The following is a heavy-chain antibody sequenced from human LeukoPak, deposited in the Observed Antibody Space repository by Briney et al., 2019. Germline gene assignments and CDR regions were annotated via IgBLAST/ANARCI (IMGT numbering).Heavy chain of an antibody. J-gene: IGHJ4*02. Sequence: SETLSLTCTVSGGSISSYYWSWIRQPPGKGLEWIGYIYYSGSTNYNPSLKSRVTISVDTSKNQFSLKLSSVTAADTAVYYCARDLRAYGGSSRGVDYWGQGTLVTVSS. D-gene: IGHD4-23*01. CDR3: ARDLRAYGGSSRGVDY. V-gene: IGHV4-59*01. CDR1: GGSISSYY. CDR2: IYYSGST.